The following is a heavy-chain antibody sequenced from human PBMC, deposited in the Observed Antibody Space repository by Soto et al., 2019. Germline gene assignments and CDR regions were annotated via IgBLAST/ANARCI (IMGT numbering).Heavy chain of an antibody. J-gene: IGHJ4*02. D-gene: IGHD2-2*01. CDR1: GGTFSSYA. V-gene: IGHV1-69*13. CDR3: ARDPGYCSSNSCPAWDDY. Sequence: SVKVSCKASGGTFSSYAISWVRQAPGQGLEWMGGIIPIFGTANYAQKFQGRVTITADESTSTAYMELSSLRSEDTAVYYCARDPGYCSSNSCPAWDDYWGQGTLVTVSS. CDR2: IIPIFGTA.